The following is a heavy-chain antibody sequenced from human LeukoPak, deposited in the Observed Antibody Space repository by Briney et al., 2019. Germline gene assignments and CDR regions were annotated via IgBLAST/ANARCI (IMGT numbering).Heavy chain of an antibody. CDR1: GGSISSYY. V-gene: IGHV4-59*01. CDR3: ARDVSVAGTHLFDY. CDR2: IYYSGST. D-gene: IGHD6-19*01. J-gene: IGHJ4*02. Sequence: SETLSLTCTVSGGSISSYYWSWIRQPPGKGLEWIGYIYYSGSTNYNPSLKSRVTISVDTSKNQFSLKLSSVTAADTAVYYCARDVSVAGTHLFDYWGQGTLVTVSS.